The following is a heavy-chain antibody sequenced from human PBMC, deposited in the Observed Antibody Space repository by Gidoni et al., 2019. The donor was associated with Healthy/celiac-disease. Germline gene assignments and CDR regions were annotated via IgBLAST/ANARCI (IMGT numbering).Heavy chain of an antibody. D-gene: IGHD1-26*01. J-gene: IGHJ4*02. Sequence: QLQLQESGPGLVKPSETLSLTCTVSGGSISSSSYYWGWIRQPPGKGLEWIGSIYYSGSTYYNPSLKSRVTISVDTSKNQFSLKLSSVTAADTAVYYCARRADATPFDYWGQGTLVTVSS. CDR1: GGSISSSSYY. CDR2: IYYSGST. CDR3: ARRADATPFDY. V-gene: IGHV4-39*01.